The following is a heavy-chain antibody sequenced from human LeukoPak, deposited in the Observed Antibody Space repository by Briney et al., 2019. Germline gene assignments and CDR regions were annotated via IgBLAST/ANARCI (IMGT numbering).Heavy chain of an antibody. D-gene: IGHD3-10*01. J-gene: IGHJ4*02. CDR3: ARRYGSGGYFDY. CDR2: IIPIFGAA. V-gene: IGHV1-69*05. Sequence: ASVKVSCKASGGTFSSYAISWVRQAPGQGLEWMGGIIPIFGAANYAQKFQGRVTITTDESTSTAYMELSSLRSEDTAVYYCARRYGSGGYFDYWGQGTLVTVSS. CDR1: GGTFSSYA.